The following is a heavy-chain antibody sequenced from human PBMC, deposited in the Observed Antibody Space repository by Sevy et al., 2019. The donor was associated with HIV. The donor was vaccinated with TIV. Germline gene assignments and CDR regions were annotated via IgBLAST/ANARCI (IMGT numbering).Heavy chain of an antibody. V-gene: IGHV3-7*01. CDR2: INRDESAR. J-gene: IGHJ4*02. CDR1: GFSFRSYW. D-gene: IGHD6-19*01. Sequence: GGSLRLSCAASGFSFRSYWMTWVRQAPGKGLEWVANINRDESARNYVDSVKGRFTISRDNAKNLLYLQINSLRVDDKAVYYCVTDDRPSGWLFDFWGQGAQVTVSS. CDR3: VTDDRPSGWLFDF.